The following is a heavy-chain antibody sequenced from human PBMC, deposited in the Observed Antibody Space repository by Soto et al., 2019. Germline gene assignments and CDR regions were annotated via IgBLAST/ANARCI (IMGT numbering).Heavy chain of an antibody. CDR3: ARQTYFGSGTYSNHYYYGLDV. V-gene: IGHV4-39*01. D-gene: IGHD3-10*01. CDR1: GGSISSGDYY. J-gene: IGHJ6*02. Sequence: SEALSLTCTVSGGSISSGDYYWSWIRQPPGKGLEWIGEINHSANTNYHPSLTSRVTISIDTSKNQFSLKVSPMTAADTAAHYCARQTYFGSGTYSNHYYYGLDVWGQGTTVTL. CDR2: INHSANT.